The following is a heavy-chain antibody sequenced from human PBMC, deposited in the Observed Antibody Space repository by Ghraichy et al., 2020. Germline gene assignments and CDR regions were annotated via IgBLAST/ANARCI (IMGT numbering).Heavy chain of an antibody. V-gene: IGHV1-18*01. CDR1: GYTFTSYG. D-gene: IGHD1-7*01. CDR2: ISAYNGNT. Sequence: ASVKVSCKASGYTFTSYGISWVRQAPGQGLEWMGWISAYNGNTNYAQKLQGRVTMTTDTSTSTAYMELRSLRSDDTAVYYCARSQELPEDPGFDYWGQGTLVGDCS. J-gene: IGHJ4*02. CDR3: ARSQELPEDPGFDY.